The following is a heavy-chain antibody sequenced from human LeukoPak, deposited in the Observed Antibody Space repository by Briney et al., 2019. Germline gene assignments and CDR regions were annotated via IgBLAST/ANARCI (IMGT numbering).Heavy chain of an antibody. CDR3: ASVFASSSWEYYFDY. CDR1: GGTFSSYA. Sequence: SVKVSCKASGGTFSSYAISWVRQAPGQGLEWMGGIIPIFGTANYAQKFQGRVTITADKSTSTAYVELSSLRSEDTAVYYCASVFASSSWEYYFDYWGQGTLVTVSS. V-gene: IGHV1-69*06. CDR2: IIPIFGTA. D-gene: IGHD6-13*01. J-gene: IGHJ4*02.